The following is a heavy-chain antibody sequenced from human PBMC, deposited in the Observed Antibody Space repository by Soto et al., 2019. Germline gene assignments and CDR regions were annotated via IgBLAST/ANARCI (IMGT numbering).Heavy chain of an antibody. V-gene: IGHV4-31*03. CDR3: AGLPTYYYDSSGYYLDY. J-gene: IGHJ4*02. D-gene: IGHD3-22*01. CDR1: GGSISSGGYY. CDR2: IYYSGST. Sequence: SLSLTCTFSGGSISSGGYYWSWIRQHPGKGLEWIGYIYYSGSTYYNPSLKSRVTISVDTSKNQFSLKLSSVTAADTAVYYCAGLPTYYYDSSGYYLDYWGQGTLVTVSS.